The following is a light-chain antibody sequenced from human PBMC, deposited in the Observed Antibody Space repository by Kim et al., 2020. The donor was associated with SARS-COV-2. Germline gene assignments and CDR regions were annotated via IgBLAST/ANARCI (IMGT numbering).Light chain of an antibody. CDR2: GNS. CDR1: SSNIGAGDD. CDR3: QSYDSSLSGSV. V-gene: IGLV1-40*01. J-gene: IGLJ2*01. Sequence: QKVTISCTGSSSNIGAGDDVHWYQRLPGTAPKLPIYGNSNRPSGVPDRFSGSKSGTSASLASTGLQAEDEADYYCQSYDSSLSGSVFGGGTQLTVL.